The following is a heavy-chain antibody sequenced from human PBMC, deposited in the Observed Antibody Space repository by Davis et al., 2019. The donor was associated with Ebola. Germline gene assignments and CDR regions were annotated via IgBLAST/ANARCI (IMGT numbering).Heavy chain of an antibody. CDR1: GGSFSGYY. D-gene: IGHD2-15*01. CDR2: IYYSGST. V-gene: IGHV4-59*08. J-gene: IGHJ4*02. CDR3: ARHRGRIFAIGYYFDY. Sequence: SETLSLTCAVYGGSFSGYYWSWIRQPPGKGLEWIGYIYYSGSTNYNPSLKSRVTISVDTSKNQFSLKLSSVTAADTAVYYCARHRGRIFAIGYYFDYWGQGTLVTVSS.